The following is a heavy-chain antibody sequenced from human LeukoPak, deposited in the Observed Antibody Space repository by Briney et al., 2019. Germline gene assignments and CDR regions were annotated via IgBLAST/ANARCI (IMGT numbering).Heavy chain of an antibody. D-gene: IGHD1-26*01. CDR3: SRGGLYRYSGTSGDY. CDR2: INQHGSET. CDR1: GFSFSTYW. J-gene: IGHJ4*02. Sequence: GGSLRLSCEVSGFSFSTYWMTWVRQAPGKGLEWVANINQHGSETYYVDSVKGRFIISRDNAKNSLFLQMDSLTGEHTAVYYCSRGGLYRYSGTSGDYWGQGTLVTVSS. V-gene: IGHV3-7*01.